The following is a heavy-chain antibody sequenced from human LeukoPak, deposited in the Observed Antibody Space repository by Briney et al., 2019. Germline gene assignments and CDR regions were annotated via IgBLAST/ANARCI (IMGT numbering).Heavy chain of an antibody. CDR2: ISGSGNGFSI. J-gene: IGHJ4*02. V-gene: IGHV3-64D*06. D-gene: IGHD1-26*01. Sequence: GGSLRLSCSASGFVFTIYTMYWVRQAPGKGPEYVSTISGSGNGFSIYYADSVKGRFTISRDDSKSILYLQMNGLRSEDTAVYYCVKDFGRIRGTPDSWGQGALVTVSS. CDR1: GFVFTIYT. CDR3: VKDFGRIRGTPDS.